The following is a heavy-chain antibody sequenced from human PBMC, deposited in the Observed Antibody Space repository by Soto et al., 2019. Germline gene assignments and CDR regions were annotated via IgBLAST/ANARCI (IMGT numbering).Heavy chain of an antibody. V-gene: IGHV4-59*01. D-gene: IGHD3-22*01. CDR3: ARLDYDSSGYSTTYFDY. J-gene: IGHJ4*02. CDR2: IYYSGST. Sequence: SETLSLTCTVSGGYISSYYWSWIRQPPGKGLEWIGYIYYSGSTNYNPSLKSRVTISVDTSKNQFSLKLSSVTAADTAVYYCARLDYDSSGYSTTYFDYWGQGTLVTVSS. CDR1: GGYISSYY.